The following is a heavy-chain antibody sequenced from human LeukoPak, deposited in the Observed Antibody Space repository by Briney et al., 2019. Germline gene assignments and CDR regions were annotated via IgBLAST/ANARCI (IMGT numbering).Heavy chain of an antibody. Sequence: SETLSLTCTVSGGSISSSGDSWGWIRQPPGKGLEWIGNMYKSGGTYYHPSLQSRVTMSLDTSKNQFSLKLSSVTAADTAVYYCARGQGGGAAAPYPFDYWGQGTLVTVSS. CDR1: GGSISSSGDS. D-gene: IGHD6-13*01. CDR2: MYKSGGT. CDR3: ARGQGGGAAAPYPFDY. J-gene: IGHJ4*02. V-gene: IGHV4-39*07.